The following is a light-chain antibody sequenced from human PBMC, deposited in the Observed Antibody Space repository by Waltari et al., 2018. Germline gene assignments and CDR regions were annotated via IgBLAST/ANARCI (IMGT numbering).Light chain of an antibody. J-gene: IGLJ3*02. V-gene: IGLV1-44*01. CDR1: RSNIGAEV. CDR3: ATWDYTLDGQV. Sequence: QSVLPQPPSASGTPGQRVTISFSGSRSNIGAEVANWYQVLPGTAPRLVIYSNDQRPSGVPERFSGSKSGTSASLAISGLQSEDEADYYCATWDYTLDGQVFGGGTKLTVL. CDR2: SND.